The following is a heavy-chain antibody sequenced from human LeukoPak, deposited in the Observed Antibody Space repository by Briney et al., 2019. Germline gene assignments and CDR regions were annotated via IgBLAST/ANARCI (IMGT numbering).Heavy chain of an antibody. J-gene: IGHJ6*02. CDR2: ISSSSSYI. CDR1: GFSFSSYS. V-gene: IGHV3-21*01. CDR3: ARDLRPILRGYYFYGMDV. Sequence: PGGSLRLSCAASGFSFSSYSMNWVRQAPGKGLEWVSCISSSSSYIYYADSVKGRFTISRDNAKNSLYLQMNSLRAEDTAVYYCARDLRPILRGYYFYGMDVWGQGTTVTVSS. D-gene: IGHD3-3*01.